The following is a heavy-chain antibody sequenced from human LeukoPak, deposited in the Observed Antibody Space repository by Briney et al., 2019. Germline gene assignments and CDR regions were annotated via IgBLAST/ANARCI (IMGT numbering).Heavy chain of an antibody. Sequence: SETLSLTCAVYGGSFSGYYWSWIRQPPGNRLEWIGYIYYSGSTNYNPSLKSRVTISLDTSKNQFSLKLSSVTAADTAVYYCARGSRGGNAGYQFDYWGQGTLVTVSS. CDR2: IYYSGST. CDR3: ARGSRGGNAGYQFDY. D-gene: IGHD4-23*01. CDR1: GGSFSGYY. V-gene: IGHV4-59*13. J-gene: IGHJ4*02.